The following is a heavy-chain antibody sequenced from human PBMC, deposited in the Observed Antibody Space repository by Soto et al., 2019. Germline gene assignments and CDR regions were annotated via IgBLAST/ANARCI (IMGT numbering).Heavy chain of an antibody. V-gene: IGHV3-73*02. Sequence: EVQLVESGGGLVQPGGSLKLSCAASGFTFSGSAMHWVRQASGKGLEWVGRIRSKANSYATAYAASVKGRFTISRDDSKNTAYLQMNSLKTEDTAVYYCNRLVVGGSFDYWGQGTLVTVSS. CDR1: GFTFSGSA. J-gene: IGHJ4*02. CDR2: IRSKANSYAT. CDR3: NRLVVGGSFDY. D-gene: IGHD1-26*01.